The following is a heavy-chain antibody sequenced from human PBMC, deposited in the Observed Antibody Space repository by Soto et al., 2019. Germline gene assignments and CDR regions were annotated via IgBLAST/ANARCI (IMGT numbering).Heavy chain of an antibody. CDR2: INAGNGNT. CDR3: ARSIVVVTALDY. Sequence: ASVKVSCKASGYTFTSYAMHWVRQAPGQRLEWKGWINAGNGNTKYSQKFQGRVTITRDTSASTAYMELISLSSEDTAVYYCARSIVVVTALDYWGQGTLVTVSS. CDR1: GYTFTSYA. J-gene: IGHJ4*02. D-gene: IGHD2-21*02. V-gene: IGHV1-3*01.